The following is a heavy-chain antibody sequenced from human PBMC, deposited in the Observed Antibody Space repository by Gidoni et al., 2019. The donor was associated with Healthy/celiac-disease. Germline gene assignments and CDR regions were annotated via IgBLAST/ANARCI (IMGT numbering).Heavy chain of an antibody. J-gene: IGHJ5*02. Sequence: QVQLVQSGAEVKKPGSSVKVSCKASVGTFSSYAISWVRQAPGQGREWMGVIIPIFGTANYAQKFQGRVTITADESTSTAYMELSSVRSEDTAVYYCAREAGTTRFDPWGQGTLVTVSS. CDR1: VGTFSSYA. V-gene: IGHV1-69*01. CDR2: IIPIFGTA. D-gene: IGHD1-7*01. CDR3: AREAGTTRFDP.